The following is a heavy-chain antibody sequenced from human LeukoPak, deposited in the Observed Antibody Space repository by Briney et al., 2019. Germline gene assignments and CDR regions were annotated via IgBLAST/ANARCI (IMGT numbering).Heavy chain of an antibody. Sequence: PGRSLRLSCAASGFTFSSYAMHWVRQAPGKGLEWVAVISYDGSNKYYADSVKGRFTISRDNSKNTLYLQMNSLRAEDTAIYYCAKLSWRDGYNHDAFDIWGQGTMVTVSS. V-gene: IGHV3-30*04. CDR2: ISYDGSNK. D-gene: IGHD5-24*01. CDR1: GFTFSSYA. J-gene: IGHJ3*02. CDR3: AKLSWRDGYNHDAFDI.